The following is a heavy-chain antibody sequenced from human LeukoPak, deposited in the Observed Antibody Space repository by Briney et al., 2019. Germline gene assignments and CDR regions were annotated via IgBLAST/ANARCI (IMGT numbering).Heavy chain of an antibody. V-gene: IGHV3-48*04. Sequence: GGSLRLSCAASGFTFSSYSMNWVRQAPGKGLEWVSYISSSSSTIYYADSVKGRFTISRDNAKNSLYLQMNSLRAEDTAVYYCASGGGGNDLDYWGQGTLVTVSS. J-gene: IGHJ4*02. CDR2: ISSSSSTI. D-gene: IGHD4-23*01. CDR3: ASGGGGNDLDY. CDR1: GFTFSSYS.